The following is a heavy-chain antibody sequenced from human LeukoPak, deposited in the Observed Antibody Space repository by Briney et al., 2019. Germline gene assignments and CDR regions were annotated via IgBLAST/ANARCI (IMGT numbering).Heavy chain of an antibody. V-gene: IGHV3-33*06. Sequence: GGSLRLSCAASGFTFSSYGMHWVRQAPGKGLEWVVVIWYDGSNKYYADSVKGRFTISRDNSKNTLYLQMNSLRAEDTAVYYCAKYYYDSSGIDYWGQGTLVTVSS. CDR3: AKYYYDSSGIDY. J-gene: IGHJ4*02. CDR2: IWYDGSNK. CDR1: GFTFSSYG. D-gene: IGHD3-22*01.